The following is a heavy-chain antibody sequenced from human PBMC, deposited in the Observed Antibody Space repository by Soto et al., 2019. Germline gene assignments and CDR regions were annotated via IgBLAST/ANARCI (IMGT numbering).Heavy chain of an antibody. J-gene: IGHJ1*01. Sequence: QVQLVESGGGVVQPGRSLRLSCAVSGFNFSNYGMHWVRQAPGKGLEWVAVIWYDGSNKSYIDSVKGRVTISRHNSENTLYPQSDSFSAEDTALYYRAREGEMATTCQHWGHGTLFTVSS. CDR3: AREGEMATTCQH. D-gene: IGHD1-26*01. CDR1: GFNFSNYG. CDR2: IWYDGSNK. V-gene: IGHV3-33*01.